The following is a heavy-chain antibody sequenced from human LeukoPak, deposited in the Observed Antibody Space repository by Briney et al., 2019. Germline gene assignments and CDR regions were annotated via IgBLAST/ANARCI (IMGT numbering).Heavy chain of an antibody. V-gene: IGHV4-4*02. CDR2: IYHSGST. CDR3: ARAKTYYDILTGYSDLWYFDL. J-gene: IGHJ2*01. D-gene: IGHD3-9*01. CDR1: GGSISSSNW. Sequence: PSETLSLTCAVSGGSISSSNWWSWVRQPPGKGLEWIGEIYHSGSTNYNPSLKSRVTISVDKSKNQFSLKLSSVTAADTAVYYCARAKTYYDILTGYSDLWYFDLWGRGTLVTVSS.